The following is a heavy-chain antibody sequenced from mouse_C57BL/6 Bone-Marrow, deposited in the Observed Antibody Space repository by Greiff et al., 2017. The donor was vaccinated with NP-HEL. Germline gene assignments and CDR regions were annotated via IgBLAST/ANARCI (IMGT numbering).Heavy chain of an antibody. CDR3: TPITTVVATRYFDV. CDR1: GYTFTSYW. V-gene: IGHV1-5*01. Sequence: DVQLQESGTVLARPGASVKMSCKTSGYTFTSYWMHWVKQRPGQGLEWIGAIYPGNSDTSYNQKFKGKAKLTAVTSASTAYMELSSLTNEDSAVYYCTPITTVVATRYFDVWGTGTTVTVSS. J-gene: IGHJ1*03. D-gene: IGHD1-1*01. CDR2: IYPGNSDT.